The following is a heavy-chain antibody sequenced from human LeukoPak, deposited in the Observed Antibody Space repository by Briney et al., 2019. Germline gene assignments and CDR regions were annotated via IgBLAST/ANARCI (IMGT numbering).Heavy chain of an antibody. CDR3: ARFEGYSYGYMGGTIDI. V-gene: IGHV4-30-4*07. D-gene: IGHD5-18*01. CDR2: IYYRGMT. J-gene: IGHJ3*02. CDR1: GGSVSSGGYA. Sequence: NSSETLSLTRAVSGGSVSSGGYAWSWIRQPPGKGLEWIGCIYYRGMTYFNPSLKSRVSISVDTSKNRFSLKLTSVTAADTAVYYCARFEGYSYGYMGGTIDIWGQGTMVTVSS.